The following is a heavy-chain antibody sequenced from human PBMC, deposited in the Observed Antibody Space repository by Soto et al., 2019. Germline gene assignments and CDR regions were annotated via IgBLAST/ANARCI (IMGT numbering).Heavy chain of an antibody. CDR3: ARGSRMRIPAASGRDYYYHGLDV. CDR1: GGSFSGYY. CDR2: INHRGSI. D-gene: IGHD2-15*01. Sequence: QVQLQQWGAGLLEPSETLSLNCAFYGGSFSGYYWSWIRQPPGKGLEWMGEINHRGSINYNPSLTRRVPMSVDTSKNTSSTTLISVTAAATAVFYCARGSRMRIPAASGRDYYYHGLDVWGQGTAVTVSS. J-gene: IGHJ6*02. V-gene: IGHV4-34*01.